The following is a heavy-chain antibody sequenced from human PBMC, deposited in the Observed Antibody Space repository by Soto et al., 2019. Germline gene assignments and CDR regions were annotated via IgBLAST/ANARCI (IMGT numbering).Heavy chain of an antibody. V-gene: IGHV1-3*01. J-gene: IGHJ4*02. CDR3: ARDLRVATSGFDY. CDR1: GYTFTSYA. CDR2: INAGNGNT. Sequence: QVQLVQSWAEVKKPGASVKVSCKASGYTFTSYAMHWVRQAPGQRLEWMGWINAGNGNTKYSQKFQGRVTITRDTSASTAYMELSSLRSEDTAVYYCARDLRVATSGFDYWGQGTLVTVSS. D-gene: IGHD5-12*01.